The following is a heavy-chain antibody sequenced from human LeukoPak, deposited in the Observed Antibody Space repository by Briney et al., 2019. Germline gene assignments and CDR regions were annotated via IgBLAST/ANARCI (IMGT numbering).Heavy chain of an antibody. D-gene: IGHD4-17*01. CDR2: IHTGGTA. CDR3: ARDIVYLIDEDYG. Sequence: SETLSPTCSVTGSSVNTTYCRWIRQPAGNALGWVGRIHTGGTADYSPSLQSRVTISVDMSKKEFSLKLTSVTAADTAVYYCARDIVYLIDEDYGWGQGILVTVSS. V-gene: IGHV4-4*07. J-gene: IGHJ4*02. CDR1: GSSVNTTY.